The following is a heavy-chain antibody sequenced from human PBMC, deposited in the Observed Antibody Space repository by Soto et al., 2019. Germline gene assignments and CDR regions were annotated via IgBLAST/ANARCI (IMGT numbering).Heavy chain of an antibody. CDR1: GGSITTPGYS. D-gene: IGHD3-16*01. V-gene: IGHV4-30-2*01. CDR2: VYHNGNA. J-gene: IGHJ6*02. CDR3: ARVRRSPYGVDV. Sequence: SETLSLTCTVSGGSITTPGYSWSWIRQPPGKAPEWIGYVYHNGNAYPKPSLKSRVTISLDGAKNQFSLKMTSVTAADTAVYYCARVRRSPYGVDVWGQGTTVTVSS.